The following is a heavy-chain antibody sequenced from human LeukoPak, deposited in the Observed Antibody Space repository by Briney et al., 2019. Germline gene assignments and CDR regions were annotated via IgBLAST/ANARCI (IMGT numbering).Heavy chain of an antibody. CDR1: GFTVSSNY. Sequence: GGSLRLSCAASGFTVSSNYMSWVRQAPGKGLEWVSVIYSGGSTYYADSVKGRFTISRDNSKNTLYLQMNSLRAEDTAVYYCARDVAAAWGYFDYWGQGTLVTVSS. CDR2: IYSGGST. J-gene: IGHJ4*02. V-gene: IGHV3-53*01. D-gene: IGHD3-16*01. CDR3: ARDVAAAWGYFDY.